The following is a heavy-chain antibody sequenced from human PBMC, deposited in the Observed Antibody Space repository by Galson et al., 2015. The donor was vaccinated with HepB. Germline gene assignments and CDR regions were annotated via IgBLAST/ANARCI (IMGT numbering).Heavy chain of an antibody. V-gene: IGHV4-34*01. J-gene: IGHJ5*02. Sequence: LSLTCAVYGGSFSGYYWSWIRQPPGKGLEWIGEINHSGSTNYNPSLKSRVTISVDTSKNQFSLKLSSVTAADTAVYYCAARIVVVPAAIVGNWFDPWGQGTLVTVSS. CDR1: GGSFSGYY. CDR2: INHSGST. CDR3: AARIVVVPAAIVGNWFDP. D-gene: IGHD2-2*02.